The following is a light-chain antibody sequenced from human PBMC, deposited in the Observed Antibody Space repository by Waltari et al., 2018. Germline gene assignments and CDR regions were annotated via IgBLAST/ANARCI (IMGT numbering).Light chain of an antibody. CDR1: WTVTSH. Sequence: IQMTQSPFSLSASVGDRLTVTCRASWTVTSHLHWYQQKSGKAPKLLIYGVSTLEPGFPSRFSGSGSGTDFNLSISSLRPEDCATYYCQQSYSSQRTFGGGTKVE. CDR2: GVS. V-gene: IGKV1-39*01. J-gene: IGKJ4*02. CDR3: QQSYSSQRT.